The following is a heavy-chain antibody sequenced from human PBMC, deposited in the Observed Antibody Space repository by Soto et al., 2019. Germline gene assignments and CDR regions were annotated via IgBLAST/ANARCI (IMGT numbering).Heavy chain of an antibody. J-gene: IGHJ4*02. CDR1: GGSMFSYY. V-gene: IGHV4-4*07. CDR3: AREGASSYASRHFDN. Sequence: QVQLQESGPGLVKASETLSLTCTVSGGSMFSYYWSWIRQPAGKGLEWIARIYGSGGTNYNPSLKSRVTMSLDTSKNKFSLWLTSVTAADTAVYYCAREGASSYASRHFDNWGPGTLVTVSS. D-gene: IGHD3-16*01. CDR2: IYGSGGT.